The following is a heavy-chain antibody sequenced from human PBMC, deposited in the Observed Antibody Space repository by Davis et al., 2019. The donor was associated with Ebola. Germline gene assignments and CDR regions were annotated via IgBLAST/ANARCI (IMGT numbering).Heavy chain of an antibody. J-gene: IGHJ6*03. CDR3: AKDATPADGIYYHYYMDV. Sequence: GGSLRLSCAASGFTFSSYAIHWVRQAPGKGLEWVAHVQYDGTKQAYRDSVKGRFTISRDNSKNTLYMQMNSLRAEDTAVYYCAKDATPADGIYYHYYMDVWGKGTTVTVS. V-gene: IGHV3-30*02. D-gene: IGHD2-15*01. CDR1: GFTFSSYA. CDR2: VQYDGTKQ.